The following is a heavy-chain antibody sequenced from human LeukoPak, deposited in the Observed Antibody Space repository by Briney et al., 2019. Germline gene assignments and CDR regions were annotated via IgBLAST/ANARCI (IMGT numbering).Heavy chain of an antibody. CDR2: IYTSGSN. CDR3: ARAGSYYDILTGLEVFDY. Sequence: SETLSHTCTVSVGSIISYNGSGIRHPPGKGLGWIGRIYTSGSNNYNPALKSRVTMSVDTSKNQFSLKLSSVTAADTAVYYCARAGSYYDILTGLEVFDYWGQGTLVTVSS. CDR1: VGSIISYN. J-gene: IGHJ4*02. D-gene: IGHD3-9*01. V-gene: IGHV4-4*07.